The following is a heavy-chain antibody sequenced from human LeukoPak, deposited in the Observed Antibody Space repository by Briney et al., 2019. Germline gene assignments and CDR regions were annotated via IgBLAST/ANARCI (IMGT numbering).Heavy chain of an antibody. V-gene: IGHV4-34*01. CDR2: INHSGST. J-gene: IGHJ4*02. CDR3: ARGRMIAARFDY. CDR1: GGSFSGYY. D-gene: IGHD6-6*01. Sequence: PSETLSLTCAVYGGSFSGYYWSWIRQPPGKGLEWIGEINHSGSTNYNPSLKSRVTISVDTSKNQFSLKLSSVTAADTAVYYCARGRMIAARFDYWGQGTLVTVSS.